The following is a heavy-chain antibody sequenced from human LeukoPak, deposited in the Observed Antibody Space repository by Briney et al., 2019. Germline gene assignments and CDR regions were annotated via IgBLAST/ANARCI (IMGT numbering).Heavy chain of an antibody. Sequence: ASVKVSCKASGYTFTGYYMHWVRQAPGQGLEWMGWINPNSGGTNYAQQFQGRVTMTRDTSISTAYMELSRLRSDDTAVYYCARDDTNYDSKNWFDPWGQGTLVTVSS. CDR3: ARDDTNYDSKNWFDP. J-gene: IGHJ5*02. V-gene: IGHV1-2*02. CDR1: GYTFTGYY. CDR2: INPNSGGT. D-gene: IGHD3-22*01.